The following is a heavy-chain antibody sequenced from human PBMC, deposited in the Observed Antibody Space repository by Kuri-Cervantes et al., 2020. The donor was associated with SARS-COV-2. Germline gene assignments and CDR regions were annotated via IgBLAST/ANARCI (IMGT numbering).Heavy chain of an antibody. J-gene: IGHJ4*02. CDR1: GFTFSSYA. V-gene: IGHV3-30-3*01. D-gene: IGHD6-19*01. Sequence: LSLTCAASGFTFSSYAMHWVRQAPGKGLEWVAVISYDGSNKYYADSVKGRFTISRDNSKNTLYLQMNSLRAEDTAVYYCAREEVLAVAGTGGFDYWGQGTLVTVSS. CDR3: AREEVLAVAGTGGFDY. CDR2: ISYDGSNK.